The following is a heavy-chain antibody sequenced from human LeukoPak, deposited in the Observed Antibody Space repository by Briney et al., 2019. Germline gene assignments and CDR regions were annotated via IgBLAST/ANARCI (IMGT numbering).Heavy chain of an antibody. CDR1: GGSISSYY. CDR3: ARVTGTYSNDAFDI. Sequence: PSETLSLTCTVSGGSISSYYWNWIRQPPGKGLEWIGYIYYSGTTNYNPSLKSRVTISVDTSKNQFSLKLSSVTAADTAVYYCARVTGTYSNDAFDIWGQGTMVTVSS. CDR2: IYYSGTT. J-gene: IGHJ3*02. D-gene: IGHD4-11*01. V-gene: IGHV4-59*01.